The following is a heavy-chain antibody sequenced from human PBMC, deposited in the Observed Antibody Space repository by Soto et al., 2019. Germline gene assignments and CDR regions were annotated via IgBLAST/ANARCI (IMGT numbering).Heavy chain of an antibody. D-gene: IGHD3-22*01. J-gene: IGHJ4*02. CDR2: IASDGSRT. Sequence: GGSLRLSCAASGFTFSNHAIHWVRQAPGKGLEWVAVIASDGSRTSYADSAKGRFTISRDNAKNTVYLQMNSLRAEDTAVYYCARGDGDYYDGNGYLGRHWGQGTLVTVSS. CDR1: GFTFSNHA. CDR3: ARGDGDYYDGNGYLGRH. V-gene: IGHV3-30*04.